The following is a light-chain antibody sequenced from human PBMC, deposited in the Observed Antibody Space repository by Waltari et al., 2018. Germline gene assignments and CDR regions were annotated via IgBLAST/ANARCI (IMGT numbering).Light chain of an antibody. V-gene: IGLV1-44*01. CDR1: HSNIGANP. Sequence: QPVLTQPPSASGTPGQRVTISCSGRHSNIGANPVNWYQQLPGTAPKLLIYSDNRRFSGVPDRFSASKSGTSASLAISGLQSEDEADYYCSTWDDSLSGVLFGEGTKLTVV. J-gene: IGLJ2*01. CDR3: STWDDSLSGVL. CDR2: SDN.